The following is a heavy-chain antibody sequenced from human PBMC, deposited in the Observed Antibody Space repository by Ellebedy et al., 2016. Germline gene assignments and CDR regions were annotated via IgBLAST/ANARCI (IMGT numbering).Heavy chain of an antibody. V-gene: IGHV4-34*01. CDR3: ATGMSGT. CDR2: INHRGST. J-gene: IGHJ5*02. CDR1: GGSFSDYY. Sequence: SETLSLTCAVYGGSFSDYYWTWIRQPPGKGLEWIGEINHRGSTNYNPSLKSRGTISEDTSKNQFSLKLNSVTAADTAAYYCATGMSGTWGQGTLVTVSS. D-gene: IGHD1-14*01.